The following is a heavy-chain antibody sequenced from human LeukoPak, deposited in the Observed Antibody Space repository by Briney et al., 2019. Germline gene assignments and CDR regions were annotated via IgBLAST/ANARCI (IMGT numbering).Heavy chain of an antibody. Sequence: ASVKVSCKASGYTFTGYYMHWVRQAPGQGLEWMGRINPNSGGTNYAQKFQGRVTMTRDTSISTAYMELSRLRSDDTAVYYCARGNYYGSRGYYIFDPWGQGTLVTVSS. CDR2: INPNSGGT. CDR1: GYTFTGYY. J-gene: IGHJ5*02. CDR3: ARGNYYGSRGYYIFDP. D-gene: IGHD3-22*01. V-gene: IGHV1-2*06.